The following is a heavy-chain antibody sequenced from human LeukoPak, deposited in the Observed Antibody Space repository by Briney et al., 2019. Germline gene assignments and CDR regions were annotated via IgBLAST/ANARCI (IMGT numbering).Heavy chain of an antibody. V-gene: IGHV3-30*04. Sequence: PGGSLRLSCAASGFTFSSYAMHWVRQAPGKGLEWVAVISYDGSNKYYADSVKGRFTISRDNSKNTLYLQMNSLRAEDTAVYYCARGLDYYDSSGSYWGQGTLVTVSS. CDR3: ARGLDYYDSSGSY. CDR1: GFTFSSYA. CDR2: ISYDGSNK. J-gene: IGHJ4*02. D-gene: IGHD3-22*01.